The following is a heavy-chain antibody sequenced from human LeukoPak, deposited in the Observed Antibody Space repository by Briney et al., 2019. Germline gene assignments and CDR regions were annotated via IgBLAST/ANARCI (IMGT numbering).Heavy chain of an antibody. Sequence: GGSLRLSCAASGFTFSSYSMNWVRQAPGKGLDWFSAITDSGGDTYYADSLKGRFTISRDNSKNTLFLQMNSLRAEDTAVYYCVKGSSSSRPYYFDYWGQGTLVTVSS. D-gene: IGHD6-6*01. CDR3: VKGSSSSRPYYFDY. CDR1: GFTFSSYS. V-gene: IGHV3-23*01. J-gene: IGHJ4*02. CDR2: ITDSGGDT.